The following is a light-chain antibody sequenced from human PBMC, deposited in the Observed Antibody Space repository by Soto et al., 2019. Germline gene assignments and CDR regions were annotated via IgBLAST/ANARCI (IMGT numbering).Light chain of an antibody. CDR1: SSDVAGYNH. CDR2: EVT. Sequence: QSVLTQPASVSGSPGQSITISCTGTSSDVAGYNHVSWYQHHPGKAPRLMIYEVTKRPSGVSNRFSGSTSGDTASLTIPRLQAEDQADYYRNSHTASTTRILGNGTKVTVL. V-gene: IGLV2-14*01. CDR3: NSHTASTTRI. J-gene: IGLJ1*01.